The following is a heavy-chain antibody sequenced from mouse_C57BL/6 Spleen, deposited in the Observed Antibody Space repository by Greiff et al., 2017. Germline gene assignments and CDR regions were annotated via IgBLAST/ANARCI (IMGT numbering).Heavy chain of an antibody. J-gene: IGHJ2*01. CDR2: IYPSDSET. D-gene: IGHD1-1*01. V-gene: IGHV1-52*01. CDR1: GYTFTSYW. CDR3: ARSITTVVADY. Sequence: QVQLQQPGAELVRPGSSVKLSCKASGYTFTSYWMHWVKQRPIQGLEWIGNIYPSDSETHYNQKFKDKATLTVDKSSSTAYMELRSLTSEDSAVYFCARSITTVVADYWGQGTTLTVSS.